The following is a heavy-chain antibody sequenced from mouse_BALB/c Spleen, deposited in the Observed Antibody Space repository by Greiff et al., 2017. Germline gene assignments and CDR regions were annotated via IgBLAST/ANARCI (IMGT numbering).Heavy chain of an antibody. CDR3: AREGENYGLDY. V-gene: IGHV3-2*02. CDR2: ISYSGST. J-gene: IGHJ4*01. CDR1: GYSITSDYA. Sequence: DVKLQESGPGLVKPSQSLSLTCTVTGYSITSDYAWNWIRQFPGNKLEWMGYISYSGSTSYNPSLKSRISITRDTSKNQFFLQLNSVTTEDTATYYCAREGENYGLDYWGQGTSVTVSS.